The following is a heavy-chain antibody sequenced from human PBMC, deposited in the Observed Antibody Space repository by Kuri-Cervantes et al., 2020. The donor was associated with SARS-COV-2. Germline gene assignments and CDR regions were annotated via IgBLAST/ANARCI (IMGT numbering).Heavy chain of an antibody. Sequence: GESLKISCAASGFTFSSYGMHWVRQAPGKRLEWVAFIRYDGSNKYYADSVKGRFTISRDNSKNTLYPQMNSLRAEDTAVYYCARDSCSSTSCYHYYMDVWGKGTTVTVSS. CDR3: ARDSCSSTSCYHYYMDV. J-gene: IGHJ6*03. CDR2: IRYDGSNK. CDR1: GFTFSSYG. D-gene: IGHD2-2*01. V-gene: IGHV3-30*02.